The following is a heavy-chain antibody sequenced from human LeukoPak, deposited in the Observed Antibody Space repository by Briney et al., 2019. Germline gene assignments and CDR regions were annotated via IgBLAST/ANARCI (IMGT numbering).Heavy chain of an antibody. CDR2: IIPIFGTA. CDR3: ARTAYSYGQGRYNWNLNWFDP. V-gene: IGHV1-69*13. Sequence: GASVKVSCKASGGTFSSYAISWVRQAPGQGLEWMGGIIPIFGTANYAQKFQGRVTITADESTSTAYMELSSLRSEDTAVYYCARTAYSYGQGRYNWNLNWFDPWGQGTLVTVSS. J-gene: IGHJ5*02. D-gene: IGHD1-7*01. CDR1: GGTFSSYA.